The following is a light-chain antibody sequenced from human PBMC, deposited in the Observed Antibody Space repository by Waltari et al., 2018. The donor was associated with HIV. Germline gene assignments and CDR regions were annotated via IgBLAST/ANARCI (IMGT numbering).Light chain of an antibody. CDR2: WAS. CDR3: QQYYSTPWT. Sequence: DIVMTQSPDSLAVSPGERATINCKSSQNVLYSSNNKNYLVWYQQKPGQPPKQLIYWASTRESGVPDRFSGSGSGTDFTLTITSLQAEDVAVYYCQQYYSTPWTFGQGTKVEIK. J-gene: IGKJ1*01. CDR1: QNVLYSSNNKNY. V-gene: IGKV4-1*01.